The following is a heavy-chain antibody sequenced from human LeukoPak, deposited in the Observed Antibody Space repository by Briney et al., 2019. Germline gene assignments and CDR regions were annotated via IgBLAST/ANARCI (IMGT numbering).Heavy chain of an antibody. J-gene: IGHJ4*02. V-gene: IGHV3-21*01. D-gene: IGHD5-24*01. CDR1: GFTFSSYS. CDR2: ISSSSSYI. CDR3: ARDHVGMATIPRYFDY. Sequence: GGSLRLSCAASGFTFSSYSMNWVRQAPGKGLEWVSSISSSSSYIYYADSVKGRFTISRDNAKNSLYLQMNSLRAEDTDVYYCARDHVGMATIPRYFDYWGQGTLVTVSS.